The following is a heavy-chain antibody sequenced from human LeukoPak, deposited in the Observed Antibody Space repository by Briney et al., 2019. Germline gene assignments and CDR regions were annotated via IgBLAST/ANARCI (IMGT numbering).Heavy chain of an antibody. J-gene: IGHJ4*02. CDR2: IYHSGST. Sequence: SETLSLTCTVSGYSISSGYYWGWIRQPPGKGLEWIGSIYHSGSTYYNPSLKSRVTISVDTSKNQFSLKLSSVTAADTAVYYCARGGVDYGDYGEDYWGQGTLVTVSS. CDR3: ARGGVDYGDYGEDY. V-gene: IGHV4-38-2*02. CDR1: GYSISSGYY. D-gene: IGHD4-17*01.